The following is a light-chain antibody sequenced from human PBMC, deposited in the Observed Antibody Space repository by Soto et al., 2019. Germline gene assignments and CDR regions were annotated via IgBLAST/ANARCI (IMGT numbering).Light chain of an antibody. CDR1: QSVSSSY. J-gene: IGKJ3*01. Sequence: EIVLTQSPGTLSLSPGERATLSCRASQSVSSSYLAWYQQKPGQAPRLLIYGASSRVTGIPDRFSGSGSGTDFSLTISRLEPEDFAVYYCKQDGSSPIFTFGPGTKVDI. CDR3: KQDGSSPIFT. CDR2: GAS. V-gene: IGKV3-20*01.